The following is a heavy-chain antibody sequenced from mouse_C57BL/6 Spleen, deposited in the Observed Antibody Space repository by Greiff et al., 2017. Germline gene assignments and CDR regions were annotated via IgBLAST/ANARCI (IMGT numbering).Heavy chain of an antibody. V-gene: IGHV1-52*01. CDR1: GYTFTSYW. CDR2: IDPSDSET. CDR3: ATGGGSSSFDY. D-gene: IGHD1-1*01. J-gene: IGHJ2*01. Sequence: QVQLQQPGAELVRPGSSVKLSCKASGYTFTSYWMHWVKQRPIQGLEWIGNIDPSDSETHYNQKFKDKATLTVDKSSSTAYMQLSSLTSEDSAGYYCATGGGSSSFDYWGQGTTLTVSS.